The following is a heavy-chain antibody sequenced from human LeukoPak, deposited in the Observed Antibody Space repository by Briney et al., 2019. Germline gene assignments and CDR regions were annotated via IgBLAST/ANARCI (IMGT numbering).Heavy chain of an antibody. CDR3: ARLIDGRWFDP. D-gene: IGHD1-26*01. J-gene: IGHJ5*02. V-gene: IGHV4-59*08. CDR2: IYSSGST. Sequence: SETLSLTCTVSGGSISSYYWSWIRQPPGKGLEWIGYIYSSGSTNYNPSLKSRVTISVDTSKNQFSLKLSSVTAADTAVYYCARLIDGRWFDPWGQGTLVTVSS. CDR1: GGSISSYY.